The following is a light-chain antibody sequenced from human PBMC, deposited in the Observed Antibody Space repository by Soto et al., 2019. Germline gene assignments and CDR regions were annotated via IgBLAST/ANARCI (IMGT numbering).Light chain of an antibody. CDR1: QSVSSY. V-gene: IGKV3-11*01. J-gene: IGKJ4*01. Sequence: EIVLTQSPATLSLSPGERATLSCRASQSVSSYLALYQQKPGQAPRLLIYGASTRAAGIPARFSGSGSGTVFTLTISSLEPEDFAVYYCQQRSNWPPVFGGGTRVEIK. CDR3: QQRSNWPPV. CDR2: GAS.